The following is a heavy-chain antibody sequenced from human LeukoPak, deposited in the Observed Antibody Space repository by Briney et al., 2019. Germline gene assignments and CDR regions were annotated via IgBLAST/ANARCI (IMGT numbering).Heavy chain of an antibody. J-gene: IGHJ4*02. CDR1: GGTFSSYA. Sequence: ASVKVSCKASGGTFSSYAISWVRQAPGQGLEWMGWINPNSGGTNYAQKFQGRVTMTRDTSISTVYMQLISLRSDDTAVYYCAREMNYDDYRTSDYWGQGTLVTVSS. CDR3: AREMNYDDYRTSDY. D-gene: IGHD4-17*01. V-gene: IGHV1-2*02. CDR2: INPNSGGT.